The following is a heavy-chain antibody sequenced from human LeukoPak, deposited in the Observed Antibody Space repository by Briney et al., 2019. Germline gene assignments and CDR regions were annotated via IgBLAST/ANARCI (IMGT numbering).Heavy chain of an antibody. D-gene: IGHD3-16*01. CDR3: ARSAGEGNYFEF. V-gene: IGHV5-51*01. Sequence: PGGSLRLSCKVSGYSFTSYWIAWVRQMPGKGLECMGIIYPGDSESRYSPTFQGQVTFSVDKSASTAYLQWSSLRASDTAMYYCARSAGEGNYFEFWGQGTRLIVSS. CDR2: IYPGDSES. J-gene: IGHJ4*02. CDR1: GYSFTSYW.